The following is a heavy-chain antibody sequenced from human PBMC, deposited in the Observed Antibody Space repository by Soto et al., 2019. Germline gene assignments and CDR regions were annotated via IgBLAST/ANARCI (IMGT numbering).Heavy chain of an antibody. CDR2: VSKSDYT. V-gene: IGHV3-21*01. CDR1: GFYFNNYG. Sequence: GGSLRLSCTVSGFYFNNYGINWVRQPPGKGLEWVSSVSKSDYTYYSDSVKGRFTISRDNAKDSVSLQMNSLRAEDTAVYYCAREDSIIIPAVSDFWGQGTLVTVSS. D-gene: IGHD2-2*01. CDR3: AREDSIIIPAVSDF. J-gene: IGHJ4*02.